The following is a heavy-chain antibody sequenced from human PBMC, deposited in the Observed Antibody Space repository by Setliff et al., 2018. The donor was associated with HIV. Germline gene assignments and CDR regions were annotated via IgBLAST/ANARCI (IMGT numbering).Heavy chain of an antibody. CDR3: MRYGLPYAIDY. CDR1: GFTFRSYA. Sequence: PGGSLRLSCAASGFTFRSYAMHWVRQAPGKGLEWVADISHDGSIEDYADSVRGRFTISGDNAKNSLYLQLNSLRVEDTAMYYCMRYGLPYAIDYWGQGMLVTVSS. D-gene: IGHD2-21*02. J-gene: IGHJ4*02. CDR2: ISHDGSIE. V-gene: IGHV3-30*03.